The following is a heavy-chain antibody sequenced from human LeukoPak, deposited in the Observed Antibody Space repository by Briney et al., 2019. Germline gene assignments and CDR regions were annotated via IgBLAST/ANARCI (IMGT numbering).Heavy chain of an antibody. V-gene: IGHV4-34*01. CDR1: GGSFSGYY. D-gene: IGHD2-21*02. CDR3: ARTPPYCGSDCSSEHLPDNFDY. J-gene: IGHJ4*02. Sequence: SETLSLTCAVYGGSFSGYYWSWIRQPPGKGLEWIGEINHSGSTNYNPSLKSRVTISVDTSKNQFSLKLSSVTAADTAVYYCARTPPYCGSDCSSEHLPDNFDYWGQGTLVTVSS. CDR2: INHSGST.